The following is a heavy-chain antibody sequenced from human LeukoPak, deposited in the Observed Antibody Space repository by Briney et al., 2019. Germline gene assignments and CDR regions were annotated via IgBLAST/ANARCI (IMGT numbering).Heavy chain of an antibody. Sequence: PGGSLRLSCAASGFTFSSYWMSWVRQAPGKGLEWVANIKQDGSEKYYVDSVKGGFTISRDNAKNSLYLQMNSLRAEDTAVYYCARGGYSSGWYFDYWGQGILVTVSS. V-gene: IGHV3-7*01. J-gene: IGHJ4*02. CDR3: ARGGYSSGWYFDY. D-gene: IGHD6-19*01. CDR1: GFTFSSYW. CDR2: IKQDGSEK.